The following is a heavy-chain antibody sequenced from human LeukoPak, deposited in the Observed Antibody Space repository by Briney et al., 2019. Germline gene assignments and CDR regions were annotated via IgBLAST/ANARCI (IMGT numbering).Heavy chain of an antibody. CDR3: ARLGGSGYLFYFDY. V-gene: IGHV4-34*01. D-gene: IGHD3-22*01. CDR1: GGSFSGYY. J-gene: IGHJ4*02. Sequence: SETLSLTCAVYGGSFSGYYWSWIRQPPGKGLEWIGEINHSGSTNYNPSLRSRVTISVDTSKNQFSLKLSSVTAADTAVYYCARLGGSGYLFYFDYWGQGTLVTVSS. CDR2: INHSGST.